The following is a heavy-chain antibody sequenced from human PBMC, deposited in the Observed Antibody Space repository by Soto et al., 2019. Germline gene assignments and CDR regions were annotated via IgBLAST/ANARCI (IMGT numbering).Heavy chain of an antibody. CDR1: GGSFSGYY. J-gene: IGHJ4*02. V-gene: IGHV4-34*01. D-gene: IGHD2-2*01. Sequence: SETLSLTCAVYGGSFSGYYWSWIRQPPGKGLEWIGEINHSGSTNYNPSLKSRVTISVDTPKKQFSLKLSSVTAADTAVYYCASLSTRGFNYWGQGTLVTVSS. CDR2: INHSGST. CDR3: ASLSTRGFNY.